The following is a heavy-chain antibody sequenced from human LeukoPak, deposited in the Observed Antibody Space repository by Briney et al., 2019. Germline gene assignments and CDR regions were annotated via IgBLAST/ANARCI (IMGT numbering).Heavy chain of an antibody. D-gene: IGHD5-12*01. CDR1: GYTFTGYY. J-gene: IGHJ4*02. CDR2: INPDNGGT. V-gene: IGHV1-2*02. Sequence: ASVKVSCKASGYTFTGYYMHWVRQAPGQGLEWMGWINPDNGGTNYAQRFQGRVTMTRDMSISTAYMELSRLRSDDTAVYYCARDPSNSGYDYLYYFDYWGQGTLVTVSS. CDR3: ARDPSNSGYDYLYYFDY.